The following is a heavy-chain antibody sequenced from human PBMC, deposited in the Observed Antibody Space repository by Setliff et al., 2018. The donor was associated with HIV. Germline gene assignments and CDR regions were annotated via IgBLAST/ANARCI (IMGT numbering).Heavy chain of an antibody. D-gene: IGHD3-9*01. V-gene: IGHV4-59*12. CDR3: ARVDHDILTGYLFFGP. CDR1: GGSISTYY. J-gene: IGHJ5*02. Sequence: SETLSLTCTVSGGSISTYYWSWIRQPPGKGLEWIGYIYYSGTTSYNLSLKSRVSISVDTSNNQFSLKLSSVTAADTAVYYCARVDHDILTGYLFFGPGGQGTLVTVFS. CDR2: IYYSGTT.